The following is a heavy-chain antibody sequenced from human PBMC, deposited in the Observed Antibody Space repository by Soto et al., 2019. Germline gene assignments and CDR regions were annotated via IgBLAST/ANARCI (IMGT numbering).Heavy chain of an antibody. CDR2: INHSGST. V-gene: IGHV4-34*01. CDR3: ARGLSTLWFDP. Sequence: QVQVQQWGAGLLKPSETLSLTCAVYGGSFSAYYWSWIRQPPGKGLEWIGEINHSGSTNYNPSLKSRDTISVDTSKNQFSLKLSSVTASDTAVYYCARGLSTLWFDPWGQGTLVTVSS. CDR1: GGSFSAYY. J-gene: IGHJ5*02.